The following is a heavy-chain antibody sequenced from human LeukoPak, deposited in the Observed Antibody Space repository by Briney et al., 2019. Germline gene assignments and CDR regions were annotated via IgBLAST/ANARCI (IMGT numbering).Heavy chain of an antibody. CDR2: ISYSGGT. V-gene: IGHV4-59*08. Sequence: NPSETLSLTCAVSGGSISNSYWSWIRQPPGKGLEWVGCISYSGGTNYTSSLKSRVAISVDTSKNQYPLKLSAETAADTAIYYFARHLTGRAPAGYWGQGTLVTVSS. CDR1: GGSISNSY. J-gene: IGHJ4*02. D-gene: IGHD3-9*01. CDR3: ARHLTGRAPAGY.